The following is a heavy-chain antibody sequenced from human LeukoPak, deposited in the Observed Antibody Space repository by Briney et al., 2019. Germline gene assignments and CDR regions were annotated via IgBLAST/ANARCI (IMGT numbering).Heavy chain of an antibody. Sequence: SETLSLTCAVYGGSFSGYYWSWIRQPPGKGLEWIGEINHSGSTNYNPSLKSRVTISVDTSKNQFSLKLSSVTAADTAVYYCAIAAVAGTIGFDPWGQGTLVTVSS. CDR3: AIAAVAGTIGFDP. V-gene: IGHV4-34*01. D-gene: IGHD6-19*01. CDR2: INHSGST. J-gene: IGHJ5*02. CDR1: GGSFSGYY.